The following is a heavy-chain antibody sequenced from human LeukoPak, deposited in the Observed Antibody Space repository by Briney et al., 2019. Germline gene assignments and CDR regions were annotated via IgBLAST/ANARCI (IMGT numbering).Heavy chain of an antibody. CDR2: MSSGGSII. CDR3: ANGYSYVRTY. V-gene: IGHV3-11*01. Sequence: GESLRLSCAASGFTFSDYYMSWIRQTPGKGLEWLSYMSSGGSIIWYADSVKGRFTISRDNAKNSLYLQMNSLRAEDTAVYYCANGYSYVRTYWGQGTLVTVSS. CDR1: GFTFSDYY. D-gene: IGHD5-12*01. J-gene: IGHJ4*02.